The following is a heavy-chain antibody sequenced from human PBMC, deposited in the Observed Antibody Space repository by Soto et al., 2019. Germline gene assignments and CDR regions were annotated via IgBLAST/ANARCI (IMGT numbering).Heavy chain of an antibody. CDR3: ARDLEAADVFDF. Sequence: TGGSLRLSCATSGFEFNNYNMNWVRQAPGKGLEWVSSIGARGSSYRYYADSVKGRFTISRDIANNTLHLQMDGLRVDDTALYYCARDLEAADVFDFWGQGTMVTVSS. V-gene: IGHV3-21*01. D-gene: IGHD6-13*01. CDR2: IGARGSSYR. CDR1: GFEFNNYN. J-gene: IGHJ3*01.